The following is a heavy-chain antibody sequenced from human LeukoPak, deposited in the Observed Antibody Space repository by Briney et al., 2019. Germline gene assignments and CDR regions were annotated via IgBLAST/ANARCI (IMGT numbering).Heavy chain of an antibody. CDR2: IIPIFGTA. Sequence: ASVKVSCKASGGTFSSYAISWVRQAPGQGLEWMGGIIPIFGTANYAQKFLGRVTMTRDTSTSTVYMELSSLRSEDTAVYYCERGPPIIAVGTVRIYYYGMDVWGQGTTVTVSS. CDR3: ERGPPIIAVGTVRIYYYGMDV. CDR1: GGTFSSYA. V-gene: IGHV1-69*05. D-gene: IGHD6-13*01. J-gene: IGHJ6*02.